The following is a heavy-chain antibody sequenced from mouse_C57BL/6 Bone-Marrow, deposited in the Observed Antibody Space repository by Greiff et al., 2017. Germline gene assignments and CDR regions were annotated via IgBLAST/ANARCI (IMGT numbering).Heavy chain of an antibody. Sequence: EVQLQQSGAELVRPGASVKLSCTASGFNIKDYYMHWVKQRPEQGLEWIGRIDPEDGDTEYAPKFQGKATMTADTSSNPASLQLSSLTSEDTAVYYCTGRLRYYFDYWGQGTTLTVSS. J-gene: IGHJ2*01. D-gene: IGHD2-4*01. CDR2: IDPEDGDT. V-gene: IGHV14-1*01. CDR3: TGRLRYYFDY. CDR1: GFNIKDYY.